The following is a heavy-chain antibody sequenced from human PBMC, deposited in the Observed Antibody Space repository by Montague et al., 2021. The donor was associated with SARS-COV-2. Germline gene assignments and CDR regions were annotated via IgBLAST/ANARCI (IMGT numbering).Heavy chain of an antibody. V-gene: IGHV3-9*01. CDR3: AKDLVPAAIPGAYFDY. CDR1: GFTFDDYA. J-gene: IGHJ4*02. Sequence: SLSLSWSASGFTFDDYAMHWVRQAPGKGLEWVSGISWNSGSIGYADSVKGRFTISRDNAKNSLYLQMNSLRAEDTALYYCAKDLVPAAIPGAYFDYWGQGTLVTVSS. D-gene: IGHD2-2*02. CDR2: ISWNSGSI.